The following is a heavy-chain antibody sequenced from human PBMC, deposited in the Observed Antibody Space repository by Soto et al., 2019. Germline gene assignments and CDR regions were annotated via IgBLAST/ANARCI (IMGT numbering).Heavy chain of an antibody. Sequence: GGSLRLSCAASGFTFSSYWMHWVRQAPGKGLVWVSRINSDGSSTSYADSVKGRFTISRDNAKNTLYLQMNSLRAEDTAVYYCARTPGPTYYYDSSGYYDAFDIWGQGTMVTVSS. J-gene: IGHJ3*02. V-gene: IGHV3-74*01. CDR1: GFTFSSYW. D-gene: IGHD3-22*01. CDR2: INSDGSST. CDR3: ARTPGPTYYYDSSGYYDAFDI.